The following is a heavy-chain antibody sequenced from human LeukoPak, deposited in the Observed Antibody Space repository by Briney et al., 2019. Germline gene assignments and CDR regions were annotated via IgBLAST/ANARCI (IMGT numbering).Heavy chain of an antibody. Sequence: SETLSLTCTVSGASISSGRYYWSWIRQPAGKGLEWIGRIYTSGSTNYNPSLKSRVTISVDTSKNQFSLKLSSVTAADTAVYYCARDRGDGYDYFWDYWGQGTLVTVSS. CDR2: IYTSGST. V-gene: IGHV4-61*02. D-gene: IGHD5-12*01. CDR3: ARDRGDGYDYFWDY. CDR1: GASISSGRYY. J-gene: IGHJ4*02.